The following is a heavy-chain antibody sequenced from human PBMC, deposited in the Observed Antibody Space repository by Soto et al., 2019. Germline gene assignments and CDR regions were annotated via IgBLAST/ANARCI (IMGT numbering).Heavy chain of an antibody. J-gene: IGHJ6*02. CDR1: GFTFSSYG. V-gene: IGHV3-33*01. CDR3: ARVNGTGDYYGMDV. Sequence: GASLRLSCAASGFTFSSYGMHWVRQAPGKGLEWVAVIWYDGSNKYYADSVKGRFTISRDNSKNTLYLQMNSLRAEDTAVYYCARVNGTGDYYGMDVWGQGTTVTVSS. CDR2: IWYDGSNK. D-gene: IGHD1-1*01.